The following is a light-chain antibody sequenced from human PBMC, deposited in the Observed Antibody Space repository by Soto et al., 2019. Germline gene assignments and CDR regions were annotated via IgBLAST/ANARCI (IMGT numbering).Light chain of an antibody. CDR1: PIISNY. J-gene: IGKJ4*02. V-gene: IGKV1-39*01. CDR2: GAS. CDR3: QQTYSTPLT. Sequence: DIQMTQSPSSLYASVGDRVTITCRASPIISNYFNWYQQKPGKAPELLIYGASSLQSGVPSRFSGSGSGTDFTLTINSLQPEDLATYYCQQTYSTPLTVGGGTKGESK.